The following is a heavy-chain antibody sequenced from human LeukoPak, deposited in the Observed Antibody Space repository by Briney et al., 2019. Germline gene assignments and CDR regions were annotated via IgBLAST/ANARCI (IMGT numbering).Heavy chain of an antibody. CDR2: FYYSGST. CDR3: ARDRDYYDSSGYQVAHYYYGMDV. Sequence: PSDTVALPCTVSGGLISRGDYYWSWIRQPPGKGLEWNGYFYYSGSTYYNPALKSRVTISVDTSKNQFSLKLSSVTAADTAVYYCARDRDYYDSSGYQVAHYYYGMDVWGQGTTVTVSS. V-gene: IGHV4-30-4*02. CDR1: GGLISRGDYY. J-gene: IGHJ6*02. D-gene: IGHD3-22*01.